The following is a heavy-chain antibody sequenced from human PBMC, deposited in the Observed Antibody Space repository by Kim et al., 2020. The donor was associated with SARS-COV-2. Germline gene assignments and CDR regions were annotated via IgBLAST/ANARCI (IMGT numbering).Heavy chain of an antibody. J-gene: IGHJ4*02. CDR3: ATRDVNNDYNYLFDY. V-gene: IGHV3-21*01. Sequence: ATSLKGRFTISSDNAKDSLYLQMNSRRADDTAVYYCATRDVNNDYNYLFDYWGQGALVTVSS. D-gene: IGHD4-4*01.